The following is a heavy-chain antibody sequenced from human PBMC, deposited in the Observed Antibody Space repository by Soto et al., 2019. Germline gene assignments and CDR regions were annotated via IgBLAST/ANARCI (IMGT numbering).Heavy chain of an antibody. D-gene: IGHD5-12*01. V-gene: IGHV4-59*01. Sequence: PSETLSLTCTVSGDSINTYYWSWIRQPPGKGLEWIGHIYRSGTTRYNPSVESRVTISVDTSKNQFSLELSSVTAADTAVYYCATVQVATMYFDYWGQGILVTVSS. J-gene: IGHJ4*02. CDR1: GDSINTYY. CDR2: IYRSGTT. CDR3: ATVQVATMYFDY.